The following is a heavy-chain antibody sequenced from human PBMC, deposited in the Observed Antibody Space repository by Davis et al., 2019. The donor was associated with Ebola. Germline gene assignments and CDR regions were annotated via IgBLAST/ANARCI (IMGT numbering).Heavy chain of an antibody. CDR1: GFTFSSYG. J-gene: IGHJ2*01. D-gene: IGHD3-10*01. CDR3: ARDAGWHFDL. Sequence: PGGSLRLSCAASGFTFSSYGMHWVRQAPGKGLEWVAVIWYDGSNKYYADSVKGRFTISRDNAKNSLFLQMNSLRAEDTAVYYCARDAGWHFDLWGRGTLVTVSS. V-gene: IGHV3-33*01. CDR2: IWYDGSNK.